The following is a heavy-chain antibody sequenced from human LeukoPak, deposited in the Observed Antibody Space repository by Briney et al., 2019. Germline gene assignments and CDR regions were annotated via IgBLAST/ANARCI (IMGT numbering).Heavy chain of an antibody. D-gene: IGHD3-10*01. Sequence: GGSLRLSCGASGFTFWDYYMICVREARGEGREWVSYISTYGNTIDYADSVKGRFTISRDNAKNSLYLQMNSLRAEDTAVYYCARAAHRGWSFDYWGQGTLVTVSS. CDR2: ISTYGNTI. V-gene: IGHV3-11*01. J-gene: IGHJ4*02. CDR3: ARAAHRGWSFDY. CDR1: GFTFWDYY.